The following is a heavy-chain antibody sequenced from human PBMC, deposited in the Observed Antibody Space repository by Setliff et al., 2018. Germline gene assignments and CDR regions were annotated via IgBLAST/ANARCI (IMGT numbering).Heavy chain of an antibody. CDR1: GYTLSRHY. Sequence: ASVKVSCKAAGYTLSRHYMHWVRQAPGQGLEWMGIINPGGGSASIVEKFQGRVTMTSDTSTSTVYLDLSGLTSEDTAVYYCGRAGVAAADRKGLLDYWGQGTLVTSPQ. CDR2: INPGGGSA. CDR3: GRAGVAAADRKGLLDY. V-gene: IGHV1-46*01. J-gene: IGHJ4*02. D-gene: IGHD6-13*01.